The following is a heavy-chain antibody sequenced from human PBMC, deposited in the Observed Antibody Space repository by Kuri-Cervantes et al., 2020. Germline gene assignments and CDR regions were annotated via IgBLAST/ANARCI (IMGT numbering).Heavy chain of an antibody. D-gene: IGHD2-21*01. CDR2: TNPSSGGA. CDR3: ARKLWDY. Sequence: ASVKVSCKASSYSFTSYGISWVRQAPGQGLEWMGWTNPSSGGAKLAQKFQDRVTMTRDMSTNTAYMELSSLRSDDTAVYYCARKLWDYWGQGTLVTVSS. V-gene: IGHV1-2*02. CDR1: SYSFTSYG. J-gene: IGHJ4*02.